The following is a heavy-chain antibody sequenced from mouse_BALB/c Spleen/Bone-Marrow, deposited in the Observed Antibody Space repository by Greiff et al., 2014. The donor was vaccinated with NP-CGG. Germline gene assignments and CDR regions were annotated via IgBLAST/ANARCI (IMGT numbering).Heavy chain of an antibody. Sequence: QVQLQQSGAELMKPGASVKISCKATGYTFSSYWIEWIKQRPGHGLEWIGEILPGSVTTNYNGRFKGKATFTADTSSNTAYMQLSSLTSEDPAVYYCARDHFDHWGPGTTLTVSS. V-gene: IGHV1-9*01. CDR3: ARDHFDH. CDR2: ILPGSVTT. J-gene: IGHJ2*01. CDR1: GYTFSSYW.